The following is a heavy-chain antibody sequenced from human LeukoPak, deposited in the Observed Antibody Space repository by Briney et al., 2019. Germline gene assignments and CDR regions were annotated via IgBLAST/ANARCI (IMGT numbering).Heavy chain of an antibody. Sequence: ASVTVSYTASVYTFYIYGISWVRQAPGQGVEWMAWISPYDGDTNYAQKFECRVTMTTQTSTNTAYMELRSLRSDDTAIYYCARDYCTRGGDCYKEDLFDPWGQGTLVTVSA. J-gene: IGHJ5*02. V-gene: IGHV1-18*01. D-gene: IGHD2-21*02. CDR3: ARDYCTRGGDCYKEDLFDP. CDR1: VYTFYIYG. CDR2: ISPYDGDT.